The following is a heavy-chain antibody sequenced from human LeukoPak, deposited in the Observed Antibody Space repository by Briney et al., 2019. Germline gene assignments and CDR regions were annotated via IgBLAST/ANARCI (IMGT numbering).Heavy chain of an antibody. V-gene: IGHV3-23*01. CDR2: ISGSGGST. CDR3: AKVWAQIYSGYDY. CDR1: GFTFSSYA. J-gene: IGHJ4*02. D-gene: IGHD5-12*01. Sequence: PGGSLRLSCAASGFTFSSYAMSWVRQAPGKGPEWVSVISGSGGSTYYADSVKGRFTISRDNSKNTLYLQMNSLRAEDTAVYYCAKVWAQIYSGYDYWGQGTLVTVSS.